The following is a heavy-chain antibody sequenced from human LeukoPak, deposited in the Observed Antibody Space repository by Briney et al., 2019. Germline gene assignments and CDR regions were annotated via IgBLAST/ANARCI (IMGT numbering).Heavy chain of an antibody. J-gene: IGHJ5*02. Sequence: SETLSLTCAVYGGSFSGDYWSWIRQPPGKGLEWVGEINHSGSTNYNPSLKSRVSISLDSSKNQFSLKLSSVTAADTAVYYCAKHLRRRFFSKTLGFDPWGQGTLVTVSS. CDR2: INHSGST. CDR1: GGSFSGDY. CDR3: AKHLRRRFFSKTLGFDP. V-gene: IGHV4-34*01. D-gene: IGHD3-3*01.